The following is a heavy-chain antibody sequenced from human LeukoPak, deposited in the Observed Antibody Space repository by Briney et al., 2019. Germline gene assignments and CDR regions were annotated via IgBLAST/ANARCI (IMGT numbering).Heavy chain of an antibody. J-gene: IGHJ5*02. Sequence: SETLSLTCAVYGGSFSGDYWSWIRQPPGKGLEWVGEINHSGSTNYNPSLKSRVSISLDSSKNQFSLKLSSVTAADTAVYYCAKHLRRRFFSKTLGFDPWGQGTLVTVSS. CDR2: INHSGST. CDR1: GGSFSGDY. CDR3: AKHLRRRFFSKTLGFDP. V-gene: IGHV4-34*01. D-gene: IGHD3-3*01.